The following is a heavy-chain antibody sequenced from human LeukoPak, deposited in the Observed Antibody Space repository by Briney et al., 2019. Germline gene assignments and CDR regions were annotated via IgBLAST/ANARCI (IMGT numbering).Heavy chain of an antibody. V-gene: IGHV4-4*07. J-gene: IGHJ6*03. Sequence: SETLSLTCTVSGGSISSYYWSWIRQPAGKGLEWIGRIYTSGSTNYNPSLKSRVTMSVDTSKNQFSLKLSSVTAADTAVYYCARDLSGSSWSYYYYYYMDVWGKETTVTVSS. CDR2: IYTSGST. CDR1: GGSISSYY. D-gene: IGHD1-26*01. CDR3: ARDLSGSSWSYYYYYYMDV.